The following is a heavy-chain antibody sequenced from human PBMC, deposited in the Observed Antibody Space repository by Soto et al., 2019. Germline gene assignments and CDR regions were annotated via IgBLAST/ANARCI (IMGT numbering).Heavy chain of an antibody. CDR1: GGTFSSYT. CDR3: ARDSGGYSYAPFDY. D-gene: IGHD5-18*01. V-gene: IGHV1-69*04. CDR2: IIPILGIA. J-gene: IGHJ4*02. Sequence: GASVKVSCKASGGTFSSYTISWVRQAPGQGLEWMGRIIPILGIANYAQKFQGRVTITADKSTSTAYMELSSLRSEDTAVYYCARDSGGYSYAPFDYWGQGTLVTVSS.